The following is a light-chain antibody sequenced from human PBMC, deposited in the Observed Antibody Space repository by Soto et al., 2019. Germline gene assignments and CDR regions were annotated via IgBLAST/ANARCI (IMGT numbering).Light chain of an antibody. Sequence: QSALTQPASVSGSPGQSITISCTGTSSDVGGYNYVSWYQQHPGKAPKLMIDEVSNRPSGVSDRFSGSTSGNTASLTISGLQAEDEADYYCSSYTSSSTLVVFGGGTKLTVL. CDR1: SSDVGGYNY. J-gene: IGLJ2*01. CDR3: SSYTSSSTLVV. CDR2: EVS. V-gene: IGLV2-14*01.